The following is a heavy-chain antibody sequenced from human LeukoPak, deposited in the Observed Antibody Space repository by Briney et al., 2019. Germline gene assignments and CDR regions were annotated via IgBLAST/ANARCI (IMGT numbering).Heavy chain of an antibody. CDR1: GFTFKDYG. V-gene: IGHV3-23*01. CDR3: AKDRGLGFYDDSGHHY. J-gene: IGHJ4*02. D-gene: IGHD2/OR15-2a*01. CDR2: ISGSGNSA. Sequence: GSLRLSCAASGFTFKDYGMSWVRQAPGKGLEWLSHISGSGNSAHYADSVKGRFTISRDNSKNTVYLQMNSLRAEDTAVYSCAKDRGLGFYDDSGHHYWGQGTLVTVSS.